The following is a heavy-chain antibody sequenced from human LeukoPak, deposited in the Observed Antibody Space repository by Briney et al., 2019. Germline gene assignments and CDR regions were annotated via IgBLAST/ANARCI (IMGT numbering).Heavy chain of an antibody. CDR1: GNTFTGYY. Sequence: ASVKVSCKASGNTFTGYYMHWVRQAPGQGLEWMGRINANSGGTQYAQHFQGRVTMTRDTSISTAYMELSRLTSDDTALYYCAREKIAVTGTNLYYFDYWGQGTLVTVSS. D-gene: IGHD1-7*01. CDR3: AREKIAVTGTNLYYFDY. J-gene: IGHJ4*02. CDR2: INANSGGT. V-gene: IGHV1-2*06.